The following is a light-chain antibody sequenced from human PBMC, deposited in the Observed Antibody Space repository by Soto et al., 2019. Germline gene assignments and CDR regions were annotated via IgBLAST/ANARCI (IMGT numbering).Light chain of an antibody. V-gene: IGKV3-11*01. J-gene: IGKJ2*01. Sequence: EIVLTQSPATLSLSPGERATLSCRASQSVSSYLAWYQQKPGQAPRLLIYDASNRATGIPARFSGGGSGTDFTLTIISLEPDDFAVYYCQQRFNWPRFTFGQGTKLEIK. CDR3: QQRFNWPRFT. CDR2: DAS. CDR1: QSVSSY.